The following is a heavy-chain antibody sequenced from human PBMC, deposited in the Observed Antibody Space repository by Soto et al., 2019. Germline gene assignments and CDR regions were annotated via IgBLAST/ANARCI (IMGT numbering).Heavy chain of an antibody. CDR1: GGSITTGDYS. Sequence: QLQLQESGSGQVKPSQTLSLTCAVSGGSITTGDYSWNWIRQPPGRGLEWVGYIYDSGSTYYNPSLKSRATISVDRSKNHFSLKLSSVTAADTAVYYCARGRSTSGYPNFHPWGQGTLVTVSS. J-gene: IGHJ5*02. V-gene: IGHV4-30-2*01. CDR2: IYDSGST. D-gene: IGHD3-22*01. CDR3: ARGRSTSGYPNFHP.